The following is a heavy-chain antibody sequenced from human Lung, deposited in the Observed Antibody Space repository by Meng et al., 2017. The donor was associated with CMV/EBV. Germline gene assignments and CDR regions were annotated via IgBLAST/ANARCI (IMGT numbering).Heavy chain of an antibody. Sequence: VYSGGGVKKPGASRKASCKASGYTFTNYGITWVQQAPGQGLEGMGWINAYNGDTNYAQTLQGRVTMTTDTSTSTAYVELRSLRSDDTAVYYCARVEVGITSGDYWGQGTLVTVSS. CDR2: INAYNGDT. CDR1: GYTFTNYG. CDR3: ARVEVGITSGDY. J-gene: IGHJ4*02. V-gene: IGHV1-18*01. D-gene: IGHD1-26*01.